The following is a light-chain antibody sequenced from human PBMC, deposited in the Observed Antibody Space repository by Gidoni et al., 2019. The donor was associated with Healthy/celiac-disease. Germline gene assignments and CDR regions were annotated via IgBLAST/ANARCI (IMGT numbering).Light chain of an antibody. J-gene: IGKJ5*01. CDR2: DAS. CDR1: QGISSA. Sequence: AIQLTQSPSSLSASVGDRVTITCRASQGISSALAWYQQKPGKAPKLLIYDASSLESGVPSRFSGSGSGTDFTLTISSLQPEDFATYYCQQFNSYPQTFGQXTRLEIK. CDR3: QQFNSYPQT. V-gene: IGKV1-13*02.